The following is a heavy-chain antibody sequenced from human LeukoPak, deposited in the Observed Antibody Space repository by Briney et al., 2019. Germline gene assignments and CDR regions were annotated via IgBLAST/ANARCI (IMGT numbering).Heavy chain of an antibody. CDR2: ISGSGGST. D-gene: IGHD3-10*01. Sequence: QTGGSLRLSCAASGFTFSSYAMSWVRQAPGKGLEWVSAISGSGGSTYYADSVKGRFTISRDNSKNTLYLQMNSLRAEDTAVYYCAKDSLYGSGSYYYWGQGTLVTVSS. CDR3: AKDSLYGSGSYYY. CDR1: GFTFSSYA. V-gene: IGHV3-23*01. J-gene: IGHJ4*02.